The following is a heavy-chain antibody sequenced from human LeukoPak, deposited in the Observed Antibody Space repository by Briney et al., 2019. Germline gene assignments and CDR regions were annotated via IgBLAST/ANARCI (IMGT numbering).Heavy chain of an antibody. D-gene: IGHD6-13*01. CDR1: GYTFTSYG. CDR2: ISAYNGNT. V-gene: IGHV1-18*01. CDR3: ARASGYSSSWYPDY. Sequence: ASVKVSCKASGYTFTSYGISWVRQAPGQGLEWMGWISAYNGNTNYAQKLQGRVTMTTDTSTSTAYMELRSLRSDDTAMYYCARASGYSSSWYPDYWGQGTLVTVSS. J-gene: IGHJ4*02.